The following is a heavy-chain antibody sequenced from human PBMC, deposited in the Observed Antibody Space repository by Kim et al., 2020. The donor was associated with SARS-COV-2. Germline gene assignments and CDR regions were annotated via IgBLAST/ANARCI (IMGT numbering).Heavy chain of an antibody. J-gene: IGHJ4*02. V-gene: IGHV1-2*02. CDR2: INPNSGGT. CDR1: GYTFTGYY. D-gene: IGHD3-10*01. Sequence: ASVKVSCKASGYTFTGYYMHWVRQAPGQGLEWMGWINPNSGGTNYAQKFQGRVTMTRDTSISTAYMELSRLRSDDTAVYYCARSNREDGLWFGELLNFDYWGQGTLVTVSS. CDR3: ARSNREDGLWFGELLNFDY.